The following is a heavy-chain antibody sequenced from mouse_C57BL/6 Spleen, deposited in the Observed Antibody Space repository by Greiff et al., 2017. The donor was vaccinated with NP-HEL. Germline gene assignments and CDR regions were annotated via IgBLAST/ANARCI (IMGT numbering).Heavy chain of an antibody. Sequence: QVQLQQSGAELVKPGASVKISCKASGYAFSSYWMNWVKQRPGKGLEWIGQIYPGDGDTNYNGKFKGKATLTADKSSSTAYMQISSLTSEDSAVYFCARWQLGKYFDYWGQGTTLTVSS. D-gene: IGHD4-1*02. V-gene: IGHV1-80*01. CDR1: GYAFSSYW. J-gene: IGHJ2*01. CDR2: IYPGDGDT. CDR3: ARWQLGKYFDY.